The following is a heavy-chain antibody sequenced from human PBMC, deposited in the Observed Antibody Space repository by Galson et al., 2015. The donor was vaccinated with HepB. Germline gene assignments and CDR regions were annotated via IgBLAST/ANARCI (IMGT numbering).Heavy chain of an antibody. D-gene: IGHD3-10*01. V-gene: IGHV3-30*03. J-gene: IGHJ6*02. CDR1: GFRFSGRS. Sequence: SLRLSCAASGFRFSGRSMHWVRQAPGKGPEWIGVISYHGKYKYYSDSTTGRFTISRDNSGNTLFLQIDSLRPYYTAVYYCARDKKDTWFGNYDFLGMDVWGQGPRSSSP. CDR3: ARDKKDTWFGNYDFLGMDV. CDR2: ISYHGKYK.